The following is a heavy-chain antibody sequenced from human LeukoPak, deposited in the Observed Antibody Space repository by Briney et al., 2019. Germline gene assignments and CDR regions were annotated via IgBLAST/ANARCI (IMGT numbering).Heavy chain of an antibody. CDR3: AGGLLGCCGGSCYPTDY. CDR2: ISDDGNSE. J-gene: IGHJ4*02. CDR1: GFSFSSFW. V-gene: IGHV3-30*03. Sequence: PGGSLRLSCAASGFSFSSFWMSWVRQAPGKGLEWVAVISDDGNSESYADSVKGRFIISRDNPKNTVYLQMNSLRAEDTAVYFCAGGLLGCCGGSCYPTDYWGQGTRVTVSS. D-gene: IGHD2-15*01.